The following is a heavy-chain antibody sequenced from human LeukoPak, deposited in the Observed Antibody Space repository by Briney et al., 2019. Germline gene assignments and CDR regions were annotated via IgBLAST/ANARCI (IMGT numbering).Heavy chain of an antibody. D-gene: IGHD2-21*01. J-gene: IGHJ4*02. CDR2: INPNSGGT. Sequence: ASVKVSCKSSGYTFTGYFVHWVRQAPGQGLEWMGWINPNSGGTNYAQKFQGRVTMTRDTSISTAYMELSRLRSDDTAVYYCARDPSLWWSQMDYWGQGTLVTVSS. CDR3: ARDPSLWWSQMDY. V-gene: IGHV1-2*02. CDR1: GYTFTGYF.